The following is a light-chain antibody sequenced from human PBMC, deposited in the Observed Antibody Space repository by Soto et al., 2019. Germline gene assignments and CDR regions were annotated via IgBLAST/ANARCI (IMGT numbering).Light chain of an antibody. CDR2: GAS. CDR3: QQYNNWPPAT. J-gene: IGKJ2*01. Sequence: EIVMTQSPATLSVSPGERATLSCRASQSVNSNFAWYQQKPGQAPRLLIYGASTRATGIPARFSGSGSGTEFTLTISSLQSEDFAVYYCQQYNNWPPATFGQGTKLEIK. V-gene: IGKV3-15*01. CDR1: QSVNSN.